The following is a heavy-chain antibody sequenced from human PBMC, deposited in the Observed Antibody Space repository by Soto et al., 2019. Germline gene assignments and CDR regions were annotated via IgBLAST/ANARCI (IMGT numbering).Heavy chain of an antibody. D-gene: IGHD3-9*01. CDR2: IIPIFGTA. Sequence: GASVKVSCKASGGTFSSYAISWVRQAPGQGLEWMGGIIPIFGTANYAQKFQGRVTITADESTSTAYMELSSLRSEDTAVYYCARQPPYDILTGYPYFDYWGQGTLVTVSS. V-gene: IGHV1-69*13. CDR1: GGTFSSYA. J-gene: IGHJ4*02. CDR3: ARQPPYDILTGYPYFDY.